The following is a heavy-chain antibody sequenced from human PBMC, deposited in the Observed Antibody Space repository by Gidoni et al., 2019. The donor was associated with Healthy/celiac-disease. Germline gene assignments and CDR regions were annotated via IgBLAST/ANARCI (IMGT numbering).Heavy chain of an antibody. V-gene: IGHV3-30-3*01. CDR3: ARDPSWVAAGGATFSYYYYMDV. CDR1: GFTLSSYA. J-gene: IGHJ6*03. CDR2: ISYDGSNK. D-gene: IGHD1-26*01. Sequence: QVQLVESGGGVVQPGRSLRLSCAASGFTLSSYAMHWVRQAPGKGLVWVAVISYDGSNKYYADSVKGRFTISRDNSKNTLYLQMNSLRAEDTAVYYCARDPSWVAAGGATFSYYYYMDVWGKGTTVTVSS.